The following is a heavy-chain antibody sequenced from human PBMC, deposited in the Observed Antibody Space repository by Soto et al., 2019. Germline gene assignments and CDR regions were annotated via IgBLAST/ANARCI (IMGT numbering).Heavy chain of an antibody. V-gene: IGHV4-39*01. CDR1: GGSISSSSYY. CDR2: IYYSGST. J-gene: IGHJ4*02. CDR3: ARQKRYNWNDVYYFDY. D-gene: IGHD1-20*01. Sequence: SETLSLTCTVSGGSISSSSYYWGWIRQPPGKGLEWIGSIYYSGSTYYNPSLKSRVTISVDTSKNQFSLKLSSVTAADTAVYYCARQKRYNWNDVYYFDYWGQGTQVTVSS.